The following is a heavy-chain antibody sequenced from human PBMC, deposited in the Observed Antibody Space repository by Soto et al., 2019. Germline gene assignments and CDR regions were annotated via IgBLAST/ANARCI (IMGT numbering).Heavy chain of an antibody. CDR2: IIPIFGTA. V-gene: IGHV1-69*13. D-gene: IGHD6-6*01. J-gene: IGHJ6*02. Sequence: SVKVSCKASGGTFSSYAISWVRQAPGQGLEWMGGIIPIFGTANYAQKFQGRVTITADESTCTAYMELSSLRAEDTAVYYCASISSIAARLYYYYGMDVWGQGTTVTVSS. CDR1: GGTFSSYA. CDR3: ASISSIAARLYYYYGMDV.